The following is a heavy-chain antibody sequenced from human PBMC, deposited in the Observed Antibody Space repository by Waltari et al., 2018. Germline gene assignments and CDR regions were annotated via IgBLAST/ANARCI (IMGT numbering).Heavy chain of an antibody. V-gene: IGHV4-59*01. CDR2: IYYSGST. D-gene: IGHD6-19*01. Sequence: QVQLQESGPGLVKPSETLSLTCTVSGGSISSYYWSWIRQPPGKGLEWIGYIYYSGSTNYNPSLKSRVTRSVDTSKNQFSLKLSSVTAADTAVYYCARVGASDKRGSGWGTFDYWGQGTLVTVSS. J-gene: IGHJ4*02. CDR1: GGSISSYY. CDR3: ARVGASDKRGSGWGTFDY.